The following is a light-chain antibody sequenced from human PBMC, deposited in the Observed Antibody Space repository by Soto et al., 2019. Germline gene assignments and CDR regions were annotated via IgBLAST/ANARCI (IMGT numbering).Light chain of an antibody. Sequence: EIVLTQSPGTLSLSPGERATLSCRASQSVRSSYLAWYQQKPGQAPRLLIYGASSRATGIPDRFSGSGSGTDFTLTVSRLEPEDFAVYYCQHYGSSPRRTFGQGTKVEIK. CDR1: QSVRSSY. CDR2: GAS. CDR3: QHYGSSPRRT. V-gene: IGKV3-20*01. J-gene: IGKJ1*01.